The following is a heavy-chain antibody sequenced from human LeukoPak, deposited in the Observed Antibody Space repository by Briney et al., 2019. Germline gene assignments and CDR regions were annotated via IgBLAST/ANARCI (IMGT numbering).Heavy chain of an antibody. Sequence: SETLSLTCTVSGGSISSSSYYWGWIRQPPGEGLEWIGSIYYSGSTYYNPSLKSRVTISVDTSKNQFSLKLSSVTAADTAVYYCARWESGSRRTYYFDYWGQGTLVTVSS. CDR3: ARWESGSRRTYYFDY. J-gene: IGHJ4*02. CDR1: GGSISSSSYY. CDR2: IYYSGST. D-gene: IGHD1-26*01. V-gene: IGHV4-39*07.